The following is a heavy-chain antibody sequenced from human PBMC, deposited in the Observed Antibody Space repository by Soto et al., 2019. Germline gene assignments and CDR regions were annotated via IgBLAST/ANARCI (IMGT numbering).Heavy chain of an antibody. D-gene: IGHD6-19*01. CDR3: AKAMGIEVTYVMDV. CDR2: ISGSGGST. CDR1: GFTFSTCA. V-gene: IGHV3-23*01. Sequence: GGSLRLSCAVSGFTFSTCAMSWVRQAPGKGLEWVSGISGSGGSTYYADSVKGRFTISRDNSKNTLHLQMNSLRAEDTAIYYCAKAMGIEVTYVMDVWGQGTKVTV. J-gene: IGHJ6*02.